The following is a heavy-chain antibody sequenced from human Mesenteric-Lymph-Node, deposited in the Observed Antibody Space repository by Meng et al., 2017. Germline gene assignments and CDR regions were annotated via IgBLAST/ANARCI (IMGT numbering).Heavy chain of an antibody. CDR3: AKDSSRNAGIIGVLDW. Sequence: GESLKISCTASGFVFSNSAMHWVRQAPGKGLEWVALVSKFGTYKYYADSVKGRFTISRDDSSNTVYLQMDSLGKEDAALYFCAKDSSRNAGIIGVLDWWGQGSMVTVSS. D-gene: IGHD2/OR15-2a*01. CDR1: GFVFSNSA. CDR2: VSKFGTYK. V-gene: IGHV3-30*01. J-gene: IGHJ4*02.